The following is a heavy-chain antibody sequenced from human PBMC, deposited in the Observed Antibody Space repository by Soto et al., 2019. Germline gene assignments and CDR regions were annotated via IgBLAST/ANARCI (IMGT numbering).Heavy chain of an antibody. Sequence: SLRLSCAASGFTFSTFGMHWVRQAPGEGLEWVAVISYDGTNKYYAESVKGRFTISRDNSKNTLYLQMSSLKPEDTAVFYCAKDLARDGMDVWGQRTTVTVSS. J-gene: IGHJ6*02. CDR1: GFTFSTFG. CDR3: AKDLARDGMDV. V-gene: IGHV3-30*18. CDR2: ISYDGTNK.